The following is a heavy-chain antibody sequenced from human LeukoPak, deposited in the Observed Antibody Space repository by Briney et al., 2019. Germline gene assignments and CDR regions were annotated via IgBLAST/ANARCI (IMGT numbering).Heavy chain of an antibody. D-gene: IGHD3-22*01. CDR2: IYYSGSA. J-gene: IGHJ4*02. Sequence: SETLSLTCTVSGGSISSSSYYWGWIRQPPGKGLEWIGSIYYSGSAYYNPSLKSRVTISVDTSKNQFSLKLSSVTAADTAVYYCARGITMIVVMDYWGQGTLVTVSS. V-gene: IGHV4-39*01. CDR3: ARGITMIVVMDY. CDR1: GGSISSSSYY.